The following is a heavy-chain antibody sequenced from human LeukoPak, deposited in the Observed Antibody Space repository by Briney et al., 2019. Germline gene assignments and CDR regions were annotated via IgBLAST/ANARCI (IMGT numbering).Heavy chain of an antibody. CDR2: IYHSGST. V-gene: IGHV4-30-2*01. J-gene: IGHJ4*02. D-gene: IGHD5-18*01. CDR1: GGSISSGGYY. CDR3: ARGRYGTPQDY. Sequence: PSETLSLTCTVSGGSISSGGYYWSWIRQPPGKGLEWIGYIYHSGSTYYNPSLKSRVTISVDRSKNQFSLKLSSVTAADTAVYYCARGRYGTPQDYWGQGTLVTVSS.